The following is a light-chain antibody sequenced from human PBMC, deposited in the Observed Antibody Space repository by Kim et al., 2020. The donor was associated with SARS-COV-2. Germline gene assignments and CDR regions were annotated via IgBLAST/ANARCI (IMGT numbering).Light chain of an antibody. J-gene: IGLJ3*02. CDR3: QAWDSSTWV. Sequence: VSHGQTASITCSGDKLGDKYACWYQQKPGQSPVMVIYQDSKRPSGIPERFSGSNSGNTATLTISGTQAMDEADYYCQAWDSSTWVFGGGTQLTVL. V-gene: IGLV3-1*01. CDR1: KLGDKY. CDR2: QDS.